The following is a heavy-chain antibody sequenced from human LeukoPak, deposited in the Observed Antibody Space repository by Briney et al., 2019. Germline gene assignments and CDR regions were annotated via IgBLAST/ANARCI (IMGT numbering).Heavy chain of an antibody. V-gene: IGHV3-30*04. J-gene: IGHJ4*02. CDR2: ISYDGSNK. CDR1: GFTFSSYA. CDR3: ARVAGH. Sequence: PGGSLRLSCAASGFTFSSYAMHWVRQAPGKGLEWVAVISYDGSNKYYADSVKGRFTISRDNSKNSLYLQMNSLRAEDTAVYYCARVAGHWGQGTLVTVSS.